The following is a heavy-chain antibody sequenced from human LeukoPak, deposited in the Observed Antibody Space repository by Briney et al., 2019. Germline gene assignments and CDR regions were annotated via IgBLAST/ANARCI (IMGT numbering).Heavy chain of an antibody. J-gene: IGHJ4*02. Sequence: SETLSLTCAVYGGSFSGYYWSWIRQPPGKGLEWIGEINHSGSTNYNPSLKSRVTISVDTSKNQFSLKLSSVTAADTAVYYCARVRYCGGDCYSGTHGPIDYWGQGTLVTVSS. V-gene: IGHV4-34*01. CDR2: INHSGST. CDR1: GGSFSGYY. CDR3: ARVRYCGGDCYSGTHGPIDY. D-gene: IGHD2-21*02.